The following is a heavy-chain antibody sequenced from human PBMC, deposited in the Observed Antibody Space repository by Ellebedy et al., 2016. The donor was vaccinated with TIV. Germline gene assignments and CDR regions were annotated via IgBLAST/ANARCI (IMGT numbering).Heavy chain of an antibody. CDR3: ARAYGSGSS. D-gene: IGHD3-10*01. J-gene: IGHJ5*02. CDR2: IYYSGST. Sequence: GSLRLSXTVSGGSISSYYWSWIRQPPGKGLEWIGYIYYSGSTNYNPSLKSRVTISVDTSKNQFSLKLSSVTAADTAVYYCARAYGSGSSWGQGTLVTVSS. CDR1: GGSISSYY. V-gene: IGHV4-59*12.